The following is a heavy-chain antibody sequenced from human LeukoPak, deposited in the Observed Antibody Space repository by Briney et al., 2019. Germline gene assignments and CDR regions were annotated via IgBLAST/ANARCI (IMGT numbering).Heavy chain of an antibody. Sequence: SETLSLTCTVSGYSISSGYYWGWIRQPPGKGLEWIGSIYHSGSTYYNPSLKSRVTISVDTSKNQFSLKLSSVTAADTAVYYCASLPRYYCSSTSCPKSWGQGTLVTVSS. CDR1: GYSISSGYY. CDR2: IYHSGST. D-gene: IGHD2-2*01. J-gene: IGHJ4*02. CDR3: ASLPRYYCSSTSCPKS. V-gene: IGHV4-38-2*02.